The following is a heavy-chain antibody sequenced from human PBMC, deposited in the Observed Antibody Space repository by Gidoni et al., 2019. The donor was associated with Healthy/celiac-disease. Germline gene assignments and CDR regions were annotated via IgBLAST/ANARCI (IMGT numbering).Heavy chain of an antibody. Sequence: QVQLVESGGGVVQPGRSLRLSCAASGFTFSSYAMHWVRQAPGKGLEWVAVISYDGSNKYYADSVKGRFTISRDNSKNTLYLQMNSLRAEDTAVYYCARDPGIAVAGDYWGQGTLVTVSS. CDR3: ARDPGIAVAGDY. CDR1: GFTFSSYA. CDR2: ISYDGSNK. D-gene: IGHD6-19*01. V-gene: IGHV3-30-3*01. J-gene: IGHJ4*02.